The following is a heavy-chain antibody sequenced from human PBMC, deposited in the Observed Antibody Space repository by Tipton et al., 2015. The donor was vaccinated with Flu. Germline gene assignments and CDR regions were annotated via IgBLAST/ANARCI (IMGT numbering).Heavy chain of an antibody. Sequence: QSGPEVKKPGSSVKVSCKASGGTFSSYAISWVRQAPGQGLEWMGGIIPIFGTANYAQEFQGRVTITADESTSTAYMELSSLRSEDTAVYYCARERSRSASLHDAFDIWGQGTMVTVSS. J-gene: IGHJ3*02. CDR2: IIPIFGTA. D-gene: IGHD6-6*01. CDR1: GGTFSSYA. V-gene: IGHV1-69*01. CDR3: ARERSRSASLHDAFDI.